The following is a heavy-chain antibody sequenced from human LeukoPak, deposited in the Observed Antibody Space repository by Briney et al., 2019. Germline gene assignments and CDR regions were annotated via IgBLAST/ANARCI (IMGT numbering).Heavy chain of an antibody. V-gene: IGHV3-74*01. CDR2: INHDGDKT. Sequence: GGSLRLSCAASGFTFSTYWMHWVRQVPGKGLVWVSRINHDGDKTNYADFVKGRFTISRDNTKNILYLQTNSLRVEDSAVYYCVKLYGDVDYWGQGTLVTVSS. CDR3: VKLYGDVDY. J-gene: IGHJ4*02. CDR1: GFTFSTYW. D-gene: IGHD4-17*01.